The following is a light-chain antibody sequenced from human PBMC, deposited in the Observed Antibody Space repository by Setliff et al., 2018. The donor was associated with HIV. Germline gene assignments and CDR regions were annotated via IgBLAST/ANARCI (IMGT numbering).Light chain of an antibody. Sequence: QSALPQPPSASGYPGQSVTISCTGTSSDVGGFNYVSWYQQHPGKAPKLMIYEVNKRPSGVPDRFSGSKSGNTASLTVSGLQAEDEAEYYCSSYAGSKKVFGTGTKVTV. J-gene: IGLJ1*01. CDR2: EVN. V-gene: IGLV2-8*01. CDR1: SSDVGGFNY. CDR3: SSYAGSKKV.